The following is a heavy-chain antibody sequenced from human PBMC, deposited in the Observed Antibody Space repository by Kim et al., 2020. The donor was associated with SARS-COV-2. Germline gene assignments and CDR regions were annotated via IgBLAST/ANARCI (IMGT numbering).Heavy chain of an antibody. D-gene: IGHD3-3*01. CDR2: ISSGGSHI. CDR3: ARVTEVAGCVLRFLELSILDALDI. V-gene: IGHV3-21*01. Sequence: GGSLRLSCAASGFTFSSYTMNWVRQAPGKGLEWVSSISSGGSHIYYADSVKGRFTNSRDNAKNSLYLQLNSLRAEDTAVYYCARVTEVAGCVLRFLELSILDALDIWGQGTKVTVSS. J-gene: IGHJ3*02. CDR1: GFTFSSYT.